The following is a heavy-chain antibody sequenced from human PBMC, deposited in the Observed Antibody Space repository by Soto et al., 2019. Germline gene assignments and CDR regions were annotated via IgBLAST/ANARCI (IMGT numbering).Heavy chain of an antibody. CDR2: IYYRGST. D-gene: IGHD6-6*01. CDR1: GGSISSGDYY. CDR3: ASSSSGWARTLQYYYGMDV. J-gene: IGHJ6*02. V-gene: IGHV4-30-4*01. Sequence: QVQLQESGPGLVKPSQTLSLTCTVSGGSISSGDYYWSWIRQPPGKGLEWVGYIYYRGSTYYNPSLKSRVTISVDTSKNQFSLKLSSVTAADTAVYYCASSSSGWARTLQYYYGMDVWGQGTTVTVSS.